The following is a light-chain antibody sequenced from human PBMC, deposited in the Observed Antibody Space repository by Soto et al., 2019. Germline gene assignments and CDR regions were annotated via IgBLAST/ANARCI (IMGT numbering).Light chain of an antibody. J-gene: IGLJ1*01. V-gene: IGLV2-14*01. CDR2: EVS. CDR1: SSDVGDYNY. Sequence: QSALTQPASVSGSPGQSITISCTGTSSDVGDYNYVSWYQQHPGKAPKLKIYEVSNRPSGVSNRFSGSKSGNTASLTISGLQAEDEADYYCSSYTSSSTLYVFGTGTKLTVL. CDR3: SSYTSSSTLYV.